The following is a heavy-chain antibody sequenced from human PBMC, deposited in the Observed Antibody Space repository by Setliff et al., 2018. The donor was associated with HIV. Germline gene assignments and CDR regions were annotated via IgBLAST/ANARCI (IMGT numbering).Heavy chain of an antibody. CDR3: AREPPSSNPTLQYAFDL. CDR2: SSPNGNT. V-gene: IGHV1-18*01. Sequence: GASVKVSCKASGYTFNTYPINWIRQAPGQGLEWMGWSSPNGNTKNHHKFEGRITMTTDTPTTTAFMELRSLTSDDTAVYFCAREPPSSNPTLQYAFDLWGQGTMVTVSS. J-gene: IGHJ3*01. CDR1: GYTFNTYP. D-gene: IGHD4-4*01.